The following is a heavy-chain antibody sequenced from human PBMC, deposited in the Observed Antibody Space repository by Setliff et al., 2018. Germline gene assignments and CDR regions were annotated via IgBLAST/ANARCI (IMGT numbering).Heavy chain of an antibody. D-gene: IGHD2-2*01. J-gene: IGHJ4*02. CDR3: ARLVRYCTRTSCQRTSGAEL. V-gene: IGHV1-18*01. CDR2: VSAYTGNA. CDR1: GYTFTDYG. Sequence: ASVKVSCKASGYTFTDYGITWVRQAPGQGLEWMGWVSAYTGNAYYAHRLQDRVTLTTDKSTGTAYMELRSLRSDDTAIYYCARLVRYCTRTSCQRTSGAELWGQGTLVTVSS.